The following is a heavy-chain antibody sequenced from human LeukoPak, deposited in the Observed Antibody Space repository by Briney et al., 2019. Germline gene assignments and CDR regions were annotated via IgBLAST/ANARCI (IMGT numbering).Heavy chain of an antibody. D-gene: IGHD3-22*01. CDR3: ARVTGYVIEDYFDY. CDR2: IYYSGST. Sequence: PSEPLSLTCTVSGGSISSYYWSWIRQPPGKGVEWIGYIYYSGSTNYNPSLKSRVTISVDTSKNQFSLKLRSVTAADTAVYYCARVTGYVIEDYFDYWGQGTLVTVSS. V-gene: IGHV4-59*01. J-gene: IGHJ4*02. CDR1: GGSISSYY.